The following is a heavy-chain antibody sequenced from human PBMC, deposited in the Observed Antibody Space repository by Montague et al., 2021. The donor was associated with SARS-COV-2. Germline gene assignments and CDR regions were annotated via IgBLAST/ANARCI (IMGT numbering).Heavy chain of an antibody. D-gene: IGHD2-15*01. CDR1: GGSISSGSYY. J-gene: IGHJ3*02. Sequence: TLSLTCTVSGGSISSGSYYWSWIRQPAGKGLEWIGRIYTSGSTNYNPSLKSRVTISVDTSKNQFSLKLSSVTAAGTAVYYCARDTGISGAFDIWGQGTMVTVSS. CDR3: ARDTGISGAFDI. V-gene: IGHV4-61*02. CDR2: IYTSGST.